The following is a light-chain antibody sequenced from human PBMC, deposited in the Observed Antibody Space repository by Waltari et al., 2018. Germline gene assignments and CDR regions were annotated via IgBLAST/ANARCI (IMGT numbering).Light chain of an antibody. Sequence: ETLLTQSPATLSVSPGNRATLSCRASQRVGSNLAWYQQRPGQPPRLLIYGASTRAIGVPDRFSGSGSGTQLTLTISSLQSEDFGIYYCQQYNDWPHTFGPGTKVDI. V-gene: IGKV3-15*01. CDR2: GAS. CDR3: QQYNDWPHT. CDR1: QRVGSN. J-gene: IGKJ3*01.